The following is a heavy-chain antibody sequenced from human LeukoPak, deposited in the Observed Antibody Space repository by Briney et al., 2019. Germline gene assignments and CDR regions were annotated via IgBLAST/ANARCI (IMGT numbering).Heavy chain of an antibody. J-gene: IGHJ6*03. CDR2: INPNSGGT. V-gene: IGHV1-2*02. CDR1: GYTFTGYY. CDR3: ARDPYQWLPSTRPRDYYYYMDV. D-gene: IGHD6-19*01. Sequence: ASVKVSCKASGYTFTGYYIHWVRQAPGQGFECMGWINPNSGGTNYAQKFQDRVTMTRDTSISTAYMELSRLRSDDTAVYYCARDPYQWLPSTRPRDYYYYMDVWGEGTTVTVSS.